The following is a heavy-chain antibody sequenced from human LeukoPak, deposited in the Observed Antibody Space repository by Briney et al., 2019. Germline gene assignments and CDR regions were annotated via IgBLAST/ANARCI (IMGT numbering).Heavy chain of an antibody. J-gene: IGHJ5*02. Sequence: GGSLRLSCAASGFTFSNFAMHWVRQAPGKGLEWVAVISYDGNNKYYSDSVRGRFTISRDNSKNTVYLQMNSLRAEDTAVYFCARDRYDIPWGQGTLVTVSS. CDR1: GFTFSNFA. CDR3: ARDRYDIP. CDR2: ISYDGNNK. V-gene: IGHV3-30-3*01. D-gene: IGHD3-9*01.